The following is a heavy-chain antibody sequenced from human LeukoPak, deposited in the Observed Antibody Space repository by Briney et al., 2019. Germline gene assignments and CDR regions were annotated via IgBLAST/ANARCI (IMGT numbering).Heavy chain of an antibody. CDR3: ARDTAVAGPDYYYYYGMDV. J-gene: IGHJ6*02. V-gene: IGHV4-61*02. CDR2: IYTSGST. Sequence: PSETLSLTCTVSGGSISSGSYYWSWIRQPAGKGLEWIGRIYTSGSTNYNPSLKSRVTISVDTSKNQFSLKLSSVTAADTAVYYCARDTAVAGPDYYYYYGMDVWGQGTMVTVSS. CDR1: GGSISSGSYY. D-gene: IGHD6-19*01.